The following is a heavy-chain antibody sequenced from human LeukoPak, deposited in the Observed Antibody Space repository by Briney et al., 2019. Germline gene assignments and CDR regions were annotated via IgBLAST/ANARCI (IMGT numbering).Heavy chain of an antibody. V-gene: IGHV4-4*07. Sequence: SETLSLTCTVPGGSISGYYWSWLRQPAGKGLEWIGRIYPSGSANYNPSLKSRATMSVDTSKNQSSLKLNSVTAADTAVYYCAREYGDLDYWGQGTQVTVSS. CDR1: GGSISGYY. CDR3: AREYGDLDY. D-gene: IGHD4-17*01. J-gene: IGHJ4*02. CDR2: IYPSGSA.